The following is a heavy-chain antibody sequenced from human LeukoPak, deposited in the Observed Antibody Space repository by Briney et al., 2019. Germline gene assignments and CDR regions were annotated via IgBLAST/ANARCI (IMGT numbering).Heavy chain of an antibody. D-gene: IGHD6-13*01. V-gene: IGHV3-74*01. Sequence: GGSLRLSCAASGFTFSSYWMHWVRQAPGKGLVWVSRIDSDGSSTSYADSVKGRFTISRDNAKNTLYLQMNSLRAEDTAVYYCARGIAAAGPVDYWAREPWSPSPQ. J-gene: IGHJ4*02. CDR2: IDSDGSST. CDR1: GFTFSSYW. CDR3: ARGIAAAGPVDY.